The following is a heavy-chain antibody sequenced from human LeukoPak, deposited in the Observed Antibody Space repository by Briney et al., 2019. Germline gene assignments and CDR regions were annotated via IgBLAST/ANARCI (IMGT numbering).Heavy chain of an antibody. CDR1: GFTFSDSA. D-gene: IGHD2/OR15-2a*01. J-gene: IGHJ4*02. Sequence: PGGSLRLSCAASGFTFSDSAMHWVRQASGKGLEWVGRIRSKPNSYATAYAASVKGKFTISRDDSKNMAYLQMNSLKTEDTAVYYCTTILFYWGQGTLVTVSS. CDR3: TTILFY. CDR2: IRSKPNSYAT. V-gene: IGHV3-73*01.